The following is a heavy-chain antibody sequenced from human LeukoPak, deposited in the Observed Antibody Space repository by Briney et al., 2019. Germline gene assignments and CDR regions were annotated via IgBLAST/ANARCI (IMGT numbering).Heavy chain of an antibody. CDR2: IYPGDSDT. CDR1: GYSFTSYW. J-gene: IGHJ3*02. D-gene: IGHD2-2*01. Sequence: GASLKISCKGSGYSFTSYWIGWVRQMPGKGREWMGIIYPGDSDTRYSPSFQGQVTISADKSISTAYLQWSSLKASDTAMYYCARQYCSSTSCYAGALQQLVLLDACDIWGQGTMVTVSS. CDR3: ARQYCSSTSCYAGALQQLVLLDACDI. V-gene: IGHV5-51*01.